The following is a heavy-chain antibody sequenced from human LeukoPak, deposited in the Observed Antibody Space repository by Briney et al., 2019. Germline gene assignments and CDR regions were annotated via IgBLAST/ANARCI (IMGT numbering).Heavy chain of an antibody. CDR3: ARVRGLRYCSGGSCFQLDY. V-gene: IGHV4-39*07. CDR1: GGSISSSSYY. J-gene: IGHJ4*02. CDR2: IYYSGST. Sequence: SETLSLTCTVSGGSISSSSYYWGWIRQPPGKGLEWIGSIYYSGSTNYNPSLKSRVTISVDKSKNQFSLRLTSVTAADTAVYYCARVRGLRYCSGGSCFQLDYWGQGTLVTVSS. D-gene: IGHD2-15*01.